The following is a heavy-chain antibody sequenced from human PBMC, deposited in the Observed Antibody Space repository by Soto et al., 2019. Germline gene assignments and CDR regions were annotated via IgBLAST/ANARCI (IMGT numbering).Heavy chain of an antibody. J-gene: IGHJ4*02. V-gene: IGHV3-53*01. CDR2: IYAGSIT. D-gene: IGHD3-22*01. CDR3: ARIPYDNSGTIFDY. CDR1: GFSVSSKY. Sequence: GSLRLSCAVSGFSVSSKYMGWVRQAAGKGLEWVAVIYAGSITFYADSVKGRFTISRDDSKNSLYLQMSSLRVEDTAVYYCARIPYDNSGTIFDYWGQGTQVTVSS.